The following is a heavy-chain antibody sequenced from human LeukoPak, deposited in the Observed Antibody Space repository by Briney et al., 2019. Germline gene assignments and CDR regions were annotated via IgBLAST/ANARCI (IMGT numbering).Heavy chain of an antibody. CDR1: GFTFSSYG. CDR3: AKEVAGVGYFDY. J-gene: IGHJ4*02. D-gene: IGHD6-19*01. Sequence: PGGSLRLSCAASGFTFSSYGMHWVRQAPGKGLEWVAVISYDGSNKYYADSVKGRVTISRDNSKTTLYLQMNSLRAEDTAVYYCAKEVAGVGYFDYWGQGTLVTVSS. CDR2: ISYDGSNK. V-gene: IGHV3-30*18.